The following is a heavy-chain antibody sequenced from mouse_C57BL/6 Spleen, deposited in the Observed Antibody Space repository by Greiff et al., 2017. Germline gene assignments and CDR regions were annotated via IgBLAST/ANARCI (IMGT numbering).Heavy chain of an antibody. V-gene: IGHV1-42*01. CDR3: ARYRFHGNFVVSSALDS. CDR2: INPSTGGT. CDR1: GYSFTGYY. Sequence: DVQLQESGPELVKPGASVKISCKASGYSFTGYYMNWVKQSPEKSLEWIGEINPSTGGTTYNQKFKAKATLTVDKSSSTAYMQLKSLTSEVSAVYYCARYRFHGNFVVSSALDSWGPLPSVTVSS. D-gene: IGHD2-1*01. J-gene: IGHJ4*01.